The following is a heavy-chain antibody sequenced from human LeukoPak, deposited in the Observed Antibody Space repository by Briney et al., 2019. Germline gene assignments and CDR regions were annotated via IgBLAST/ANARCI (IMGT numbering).Heavy chain of an antibody. CDR1: GFTFSSYS. D-gene: IGHD5-18*01. V-gene: IGHV3-21*01. CDR3: ARDLMDTAMVFDY. Sequence: GGSLRLPCAASGFTFSSYSMNWVRQAPGKGLEWVSSISSSSSYIYYADSVKGRFTISRDNAKNSLYLQMNSLRAEDTAVYYCARDLMDTAMVFDYWGQGTLVTVSS. J-gene: IGHJ4*02. CDR2: ISSSSSYI.